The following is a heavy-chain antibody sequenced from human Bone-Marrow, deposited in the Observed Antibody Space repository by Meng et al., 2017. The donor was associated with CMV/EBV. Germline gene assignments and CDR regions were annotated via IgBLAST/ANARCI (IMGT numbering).Heavy chain of an antibody. CDR2: MNPNSGNT. D-gene: IGHD6-19*01. CDR1: GYTFTSYD. V-gene: IGHV1-8*01. J-gene: IGHJ4*02. CDR3: ATGVADFEY. Sequence: VQVVRSGAEVKKPGASVKVSCKASGYTFTSYDINSVRQAAGQGLEWMGWMNPNSGNTDYAQKFQGRVTMTRNISKSTAYMDLSSLRSEDTAVYYCATGVADFEYWGQGTLVTVSS.